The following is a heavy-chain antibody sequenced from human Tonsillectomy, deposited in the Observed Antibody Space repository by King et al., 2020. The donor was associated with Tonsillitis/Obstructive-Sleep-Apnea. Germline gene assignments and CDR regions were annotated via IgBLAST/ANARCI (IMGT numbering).Heavy chain of an antibody. J-gene: IGHJ5*02. CDR1: GFSLSNARMG. CDR3: ARVNRGSGDLWSGYWVNWFDP. Sequence: LTLKESGPVLVKPTETLTLTCTVSGFSLSNARMGVSWIRQPPGKALEWLAHIFSNDEKSYSTSLKSRLTISKDTSKSQVVLTMTSMDPVDTATYYCARVNRGSGDLWSGYWVNWFDPWGQGTLVTVSS. D-gene: IGHD3-3*01. CDR2: IFSNDEK. V-gene: IGHV2-26*01.